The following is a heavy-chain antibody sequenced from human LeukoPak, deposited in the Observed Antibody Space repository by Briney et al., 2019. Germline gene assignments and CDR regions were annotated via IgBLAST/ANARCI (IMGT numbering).Heavy chain of an antibody. CDR3: ARAFRDDDDSSRPDAFDI. J-gene: IGHJ3*02. CDR1: GGSFSSGGYS. Sequence: PSQTLSLTCAVSGGSFSSGGYSWSWIRHPPGNGLEWIGYIYHSGSTYYNPSLKSRVIISVDRSKNQFSMKLSSVTAADTAVYYCARAFRDDDDSSRPDAFDIWGQGTMVTVSS. D-gene: IGHD3-22*01. CDR2: IYHSGST. V-gene: IGHV4-30-2*01.